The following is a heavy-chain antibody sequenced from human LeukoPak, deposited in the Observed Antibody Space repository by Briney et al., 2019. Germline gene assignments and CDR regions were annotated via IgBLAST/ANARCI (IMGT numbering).Heavy chain of an antibody. V-gene: IGHV1-46*01. CDR1: GYTFTSYD. Sequence: GASVKVSCKASGYTFTSYDINWVRQAPGQGLEWMGIINPSGGSTSYAQKFQGRVTMTRDTSTSTVYMELSSLRSEDTAVYYCARAVYYYDSSGYKAFDIWGQGTMVTVSS. J-gene: IGHJ3*02. D-gene: IGHD3-22*01. CDR3: ARAVYYYDSSGYKAFDI. CDR2: INPSGGST.